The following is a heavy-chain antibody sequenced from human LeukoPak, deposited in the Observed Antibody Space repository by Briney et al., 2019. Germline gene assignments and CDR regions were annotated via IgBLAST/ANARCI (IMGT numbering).Heavy chain of an antibody. Sequence: PGGSLRLSCAASGFTFSNAWMSWVRQAPGKGLEWVGRMKSKTDGGTTDYAAPVEGRFTISRDDSKNTLYLQMNSLKTEDTAVYYCTTAFAEYYDYVWGSYRQGTDYWGQGTLVTVSS. D-gene: IGHD3-16*02. V-gene: IGHV3-15*01. CDR2: MKSKTDGGTT. J-gene: IGHJ4*02. CDR1: GFTFSNAW. CDR3: TTAFAEYYDYVWGSYRQGTDY.